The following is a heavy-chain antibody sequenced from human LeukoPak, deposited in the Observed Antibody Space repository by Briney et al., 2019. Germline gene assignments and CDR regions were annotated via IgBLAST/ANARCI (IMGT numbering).Heavy chain of an antibody. CDR3: AGVVVTKTSNWFDP. CDR1: GGTFSSYA. CDR2: IIPIFGTA. D-gene: IGHD2-21*01. J-gene: IGHJ5*02. V-gene: IGHV1-69*05. Sequence: ASVKVSCKASGGTFSSYAISWVRQAPGQGLEWMGGIIPIFGTANYAQKFQGRVTITTDESTSTAYMELSSLRSEDTAVYYCAGVVVTKTSNWFDPWGQGTLVTVSS.